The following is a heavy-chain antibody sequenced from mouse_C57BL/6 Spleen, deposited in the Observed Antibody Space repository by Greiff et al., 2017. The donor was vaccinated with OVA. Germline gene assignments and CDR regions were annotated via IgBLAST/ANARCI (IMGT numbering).Heavy chain of an antibody. CDR1: GYTFTSYW. D-gene: IGHD2-3*01. CDR2: IHPNSGST. CDR3: AREGYDAVDY. Sequence: VQLQQSGAELVKPGASVKLSCKASGYTFTSYWMHWVKQRPGQGLEWIGMIHPNSGSTNYNEKFKSKATLTVDKSSSTAYMQLSSLTSEDSAVYYCAREGYDAVDYWGQGTTLTVSS. V-gene: IGHV1-64*01. J-gene: IGHJ2*01.